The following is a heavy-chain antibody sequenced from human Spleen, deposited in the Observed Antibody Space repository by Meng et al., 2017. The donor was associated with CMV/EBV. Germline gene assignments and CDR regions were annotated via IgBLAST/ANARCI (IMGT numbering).Heavy chain of an antibody. CDR1: GFTFSSYA. CDR3: ARKIGEDLDY. V-gene: IGHV3-53*01. D-gene: IGHD3-10*01. CDR2: IYSGGST. J-gene: IGHJ4*02. Sequence: GGSLRLSCAASGFTFSSYAMSWVRQAPGKGLEWVSVIYSGGSTYYADSVKGRFTISRDNSKNTLYLQMNSLRAEDTAVYYCARKIGEDLDYWGQGTLVTVSS.